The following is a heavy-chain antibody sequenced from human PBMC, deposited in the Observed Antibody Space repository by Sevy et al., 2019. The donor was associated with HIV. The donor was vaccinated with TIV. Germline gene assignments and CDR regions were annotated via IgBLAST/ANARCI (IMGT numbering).Heavy chain of an antibody. CDR1: GYTFSSYG. CDR2: IGTYNGNI. CDR3: AIISTLRGKFNWFDP. J-gene: IGHJ5*02. Sequence: ASVKVSCKASGYTFSSYGISWVRQVPGQWLEWMGWIGTYNGNIKYSQKVQDRVTMTTDTSTSTAYMELRSLTSDDTAVYFCAIISTLRGKFNWFDPWGQGTLVTVSS. D-gene: IGHD3-10*01. V-gene: IGHV1-18*01.